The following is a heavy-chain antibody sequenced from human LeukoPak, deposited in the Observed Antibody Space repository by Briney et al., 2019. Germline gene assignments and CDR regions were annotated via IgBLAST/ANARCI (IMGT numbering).Heavy chain of an antibody. CDR2: INPNSGGT. CDR1: GYTFTGYY. V-gene: IGHV1-2*02. Sequence: ASVKVSCKASGYTFTGYYMHWVRQAPGQGLEWMGWINPNSGGTNYTQKFQGRVTMTSDTSISTAYMELSRLRSDDTAVYYCAILDYGGNPHYSDYWGQGTLVTVSS. CDR3: AILDYGGNPHYSDY. J-gene: IGHJ4*02. D-gene: IGHD4-23*01.